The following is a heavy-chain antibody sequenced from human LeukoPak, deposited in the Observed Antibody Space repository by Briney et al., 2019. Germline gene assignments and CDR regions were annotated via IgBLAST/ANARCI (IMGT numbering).Heavy chain of an antibody. CDR3: AGDQTSSWCAH. CDR1: GFAVSSNH. J-gene: IGHJ4*02. V-gene: IGHV3-53*01. Sequence: GGSLRLSCAASGFAVSSNHMNWVRQAPGKGLEWVSVIFTGGYTYYADSVKGRFTISRDISKNTLYLQMNSLRAEDTAVYYCAGDQTSSWCAHWGQGTRVTVSS. D-gene: IGHD6-13*01. CDR2: IFTGGYT.